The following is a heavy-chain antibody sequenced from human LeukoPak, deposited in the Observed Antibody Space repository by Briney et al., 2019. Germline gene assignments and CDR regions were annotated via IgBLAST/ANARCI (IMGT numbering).Heavy chain of an antibody. Sequence: GGSLRLSCAASGFTFSSYAMSWVRQAPGKGLEWGSGISGSGGSTYYADSVKGRFTISRDNSKNTLYLQMNSLRAEDTAGYYCAKAWWGVPAAHDYWGQGTLVTVSS. CDR2: ISGSGGST. V-gene: IGHV3-23*01. CDR3: AKAWWGVPAAHDY. D-gene: IGHD2-2*01. CDR1: GFTFSSYA. J-gene: IGHJ4*02.